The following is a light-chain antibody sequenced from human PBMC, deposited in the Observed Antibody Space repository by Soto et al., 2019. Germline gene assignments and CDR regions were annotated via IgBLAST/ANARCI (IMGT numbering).Light chain of an antibody. V-gene: IGLV2-14*03. J-gene: IGLJ3*02. CDR1: SSDVGGYNF. CDR3: SSSTSGSTRVV. Sequence: QSVLTQPPSVSGSPGQSITISCTGTSSDVGGYNFVSWYQQHPGKAPKVMIYDVSNRPSGISNRFSGSKSGNTASLTISGLQVDDEADYYCSSSTSGSTRVVFGGGTKLTVL. CDR2: DVS.